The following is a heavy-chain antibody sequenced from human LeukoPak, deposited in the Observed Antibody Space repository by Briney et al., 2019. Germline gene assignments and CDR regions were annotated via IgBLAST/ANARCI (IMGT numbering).Heavy chain of an antibody. CDR3: AKGLSVVVGPHAFDI. Sequence: PGGSLRLSCAASGFSFSEYAMSWVRQAPGKGLEWVSIISGSGRTTDYADSVKGRFTISRDNSKNTLYLQMNSLRVEDTAVYYCAKGLSVVVGPHAFDIWGQGTMVTVSS. J-gene: IGHJ3*02. CDR1: GFSFSEYA. D-gene: IGHD3-22*01. V-gene: IGHV3-23*01. CDR2: ISGSGRTT.